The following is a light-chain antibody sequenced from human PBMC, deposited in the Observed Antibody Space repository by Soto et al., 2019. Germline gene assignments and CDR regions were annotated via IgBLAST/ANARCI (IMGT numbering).Light chain of an antibody. J-gene: IGKJ1*01. CDR3: QQSYSTLRT. V-gene: IGKV1-5*01. CDR2: DGS. CDR1: QSISSW. Sequence: DIQMTQSPSTLSASVGDRVTITCRASQSISSWLAWYQQKPGKAPKLLIYDGSSLDSGVPSSFSGSGSGTEFPLTIRSLQPDAFATYYCQQSYSTLRTFGQGTKVDI.